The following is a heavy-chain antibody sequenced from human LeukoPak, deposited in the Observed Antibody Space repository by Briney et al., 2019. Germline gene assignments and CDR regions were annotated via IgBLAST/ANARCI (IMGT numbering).Heavy chain of an antibody. V-gene: IGHV3-53*01. CDR2: IYGDDET. Sequence: GSLRLSCAASGFTITANYMNWVRQAPGKGLEWVSVIYGDDETNYADSVKGRFTISRDNSKNTLYLQMNSLRADDTAVYYCVRDDDRPDNGLDYWGQGTLVTVSS. D-gene: IGHD3-22*01. J-gene: IGHJ4*02. CDR1: GFTITANY. CDR3: VRDDDRPDNGLDY.